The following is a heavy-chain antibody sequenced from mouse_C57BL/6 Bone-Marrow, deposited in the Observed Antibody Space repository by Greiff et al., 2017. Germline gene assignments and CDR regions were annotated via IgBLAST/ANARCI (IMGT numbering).Heavy chain of an antibody. V-gene: IGHV1-80*01. CDR2: IYPGDGDT. J-gene: IGHJ2*01. D-gene: IGHD1-2*01. CDR3: ARLSTTAPGDFDY. CDR1: GYAFSSYW. Sequence: QVQLQQSGAELVKPGASVKISCKASGYAFSSYWMNWVKQRPGKGLEWIGQIYPGDGDTNYNGKFKGKATLTADKSSSTAYMQLSSLTSEDSAVYFCARLSTTAPGDFDYWGQGTTLTVSS.